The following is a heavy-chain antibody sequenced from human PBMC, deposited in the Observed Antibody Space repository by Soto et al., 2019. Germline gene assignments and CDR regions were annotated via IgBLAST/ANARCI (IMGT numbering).Heavy chain of an antibody. Sequence: GGSLRLSCSASGFTFNNYAMHWVRQAPGKGLEYVSAISSNGVTTYYTYSVKGRFTISRDNSKNTLYLQMSSLRPDDTAVYYCVKLLVDTVTTKDYWGQGTLVTVSS. V-gene: IGHV3-64D*08. J-gene: IGHJ4*02. D-gene: IGHD4-17*01. CDR3: VKLLVDTVTTKDY. CDR2: ISSNGVTT. CDR1: GFTFNNYA.